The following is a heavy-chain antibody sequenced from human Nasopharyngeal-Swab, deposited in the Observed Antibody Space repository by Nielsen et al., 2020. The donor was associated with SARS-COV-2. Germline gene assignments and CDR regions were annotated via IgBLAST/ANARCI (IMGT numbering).Heavy chain of an antibody. Sequence: GESLKISCEGSGYSFSNYWISWVRQVPGKGLEWMGKVDSSDSYTDYSPSLRGHVTISVDRSISTAYLQWSSLKASDTAMYYCARQYQNYFGSGDYHGAFDIWGQGTMVTVSS. CDR3: ARQYQNYFGSGDYHGAFDI. CDR1: GYSFSNYW. J-gene: IGHJ3*02. CDR2: VDSSDSYT. D-gene: IGHD3-10*01. V-gene: IGHV5-10-1*01.